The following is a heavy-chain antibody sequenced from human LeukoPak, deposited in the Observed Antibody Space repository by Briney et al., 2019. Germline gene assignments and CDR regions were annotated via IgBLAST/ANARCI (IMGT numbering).Heavy chain of an antibody. V-gene: IGHV3-30-3*01. J-gene: IGHJ4*02. CDR2: ISYDGSNK. Sequence: LPGGSLRLSCAASGFTFSSYAMHWVRQAPGKGLEWVAVISYDGSNKYYADSVKGRFTISRDNSKNTLYLQMNSLRAEDTAVYYCARARTGVRLQYYFDYWGQGTLVTVSS. D-gene: IGHD1-14*01. CDR1: GFTFSSYA. CDR3: ARARTGVRLQYYFDY.